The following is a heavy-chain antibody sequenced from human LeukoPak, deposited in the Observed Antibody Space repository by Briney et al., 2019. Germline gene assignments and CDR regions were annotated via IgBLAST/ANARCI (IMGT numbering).Heavy chain of an antibody. CDR1: GGSISSYY. D-gene: IGHD2-15*01. Sequence: PSETLSLTCTVSGGSISSYYWSWIRQPPGKGLEWIGEINHSGSTNYNPSLKSRVTISVDTSKNQFSLKLSSVTAADTAVYYCARDRYCSGGSCAYDAFDIWGQGTMVTVSS. CDR3: ARDRYCSGGSCAYDAFDI. CDR2: INHSGST. V-gene: IGHV4-34*01. J-gene: IGHJ3*02.